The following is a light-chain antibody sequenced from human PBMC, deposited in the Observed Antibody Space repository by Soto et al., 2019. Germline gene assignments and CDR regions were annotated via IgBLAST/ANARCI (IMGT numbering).Light chain of an antibody. Sequence: QSALTQPASVSGSPGQSITIFCTGTSSDVGGYNYVSWYQQHPGKAPKLMIYEVSNRPSGISNRFSGSKSGNTASLTISGLQAEDEADYYCSSYRSSSTSVLFGGGTQLTVL. CDR1: SSDVGGYNY. CDR2: EVS. J-gene: IGLJ2*01. CDR3: SSYRSSSTSVL. V-gene: IGLV2-14*01.